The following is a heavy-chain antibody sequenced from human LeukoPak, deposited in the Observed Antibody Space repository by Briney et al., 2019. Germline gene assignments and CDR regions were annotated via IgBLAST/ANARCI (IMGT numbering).Heavy chain of an antibody. CDR2: ISGSGGST. Sequence: GGSLRLSCAASGFTFSSYAMNWVRQAPGKGLEWVSAISGSGGSTYYADSVKGRFTISRDNAKKSLYLQMNSLRAKDTAVYYCARHLSGITGYTYGRGIDYWGQGTLLTVTS. V-gene: IGHV3-23*01. CDR3: ARHLSGITGYTYGRGIDY. J-gene: IGHJ4*02. D-gene: IGHD5-18*01. CDR1: GFTFSSYA.